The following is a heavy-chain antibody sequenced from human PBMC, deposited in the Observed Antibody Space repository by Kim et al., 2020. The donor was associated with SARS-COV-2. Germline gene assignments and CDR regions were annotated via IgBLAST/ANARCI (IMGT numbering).Heavy chain of an antibody. CDR2: INTNTGNP. Sequence: ASVKVSCKASGYTFTSYAMNWVRQAPGQGLEWMGWINTNTGNPTYAQGFTGRFVFSLDTSVSTAYLQISSLKAEDTAVYYCARDVLRYFDWLPLAFDIWGQGTMVTVSS. V-gene: IGHV7-4-1*02. CDR3: ARDVLRYFDWLPLAFDI. CDR1: GYTFTSYA. J-gene: IGHJ3*02. D-gene: IGHD3-9*01.